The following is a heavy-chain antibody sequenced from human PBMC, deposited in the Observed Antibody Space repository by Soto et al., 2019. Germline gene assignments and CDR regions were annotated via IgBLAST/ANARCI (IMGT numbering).Heavy chain of an antibody. V-gene: IGHV4-31*03. J-gene: IGHJ4*02. Sequence: PSETLSLTCTVSGVSISSGGYYWSWIRQHPGKGLEWIGNIYYSGRTYYNPSLKSRVILSVDTSKNHFSLTLRSVTAAVSAMYYCAGVIGGDSEYYFDFWGQGALVTVSS. CDR3: AGVIGGDSEYYFDF. CDR1: GVSISSGGYY. CDR2: IYYSGRT. D-gene: IGHD2-21*02.